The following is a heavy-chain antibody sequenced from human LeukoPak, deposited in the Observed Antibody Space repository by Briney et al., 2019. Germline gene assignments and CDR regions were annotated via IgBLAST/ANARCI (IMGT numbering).Heavy chain of an antibody. V-gene: IGHV3-48*03. J-gene: IGHJ5*02. CDR3: ARDKENTFSNNWFDP. CDR2: ISDSGNTI. D-gene: IGHD3-3*02. CDR1: GFTFSSYE. Sequence: GGSLRLSCAASGFTFSSYEMNWVRQAPGKGLEWVSYISDSGNTIYYADSVKGRLSISRDNAKNSLYLQMNSLRVEDTALYYCARDKENTFSNNWFDPWGQGTLVTVSS.